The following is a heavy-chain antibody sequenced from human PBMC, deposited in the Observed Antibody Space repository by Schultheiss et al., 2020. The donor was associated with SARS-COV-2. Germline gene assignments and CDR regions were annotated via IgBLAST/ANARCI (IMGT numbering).Heavy chain of an antibody. CDR3: ARDREQLAFDY. V-gene: IGHV4-39*07. CDR2: IYYSGST. Sequence: SETLSLTCTVSGGSISSSSYYWGWIRQPAGKGLEWIGSIYYSGSTYYNPSLKSRVTISVDTSKNQFSLKLSSVTAADTAVYYCARDREQLAFDYWGQGTLVTVSS. CDR1: GGSISSSSYY. D-gene: IGHD6-6*01. J-gene: IGHJ4*02.